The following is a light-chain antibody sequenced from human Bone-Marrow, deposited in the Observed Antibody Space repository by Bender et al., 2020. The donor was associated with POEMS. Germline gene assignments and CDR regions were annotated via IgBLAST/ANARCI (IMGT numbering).Light chain of an antibody. Sequence: SSELTQDPAVSVALGQTVRITCQGDSLRRYYASWYQQKPGQAPILVIYGKNTRPSGIPGRFSGSNSGNTATLTIDGVEAGDEADYYCQVWLRDSDQAVFGGGTKLTVL. J-gene: IGLJ3*02. CDR1: SLRRYY. V-gene: IGLV3-19*01. CDR2: GKN. CDR3: QVWLRDSDQAV.